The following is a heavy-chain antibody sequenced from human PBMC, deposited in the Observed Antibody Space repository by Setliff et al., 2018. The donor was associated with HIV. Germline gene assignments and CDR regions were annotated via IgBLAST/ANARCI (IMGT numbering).Heavy chain of an antibody. CDR1: GGSMSSSSYY. CDR3: ASEAWTSYRSSSGYYYYYMDV. D-gene: IGHD6-6*01. CDR2: IYYSGAT. Sequence: SETLSLTCTVSGGSMSSSSYYWGWIRQTPDKGLEWIGIIYYSGATYYNPSLTSRVTISVDTSRNQFSLKLSSVTAADTAVYYCASEAWTSYRSSSGYYYYYMDVWGKGITVTVSS. V-gene: IGHV4-39*07. J-gene: IGHJ6*03.